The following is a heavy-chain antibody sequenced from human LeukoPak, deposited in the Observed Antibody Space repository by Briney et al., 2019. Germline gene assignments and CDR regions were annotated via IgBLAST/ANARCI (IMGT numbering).Heavy chain of an antibody. V-gene: IGHV1-69*06. D-gene: IGHD6-13*01. Sequence: GASVKVSCTASGGTFSSYAISWVRQAPGQGLEWVGGIIPIFGTANYAQKFQGRVTITADKSTSTAYMELSSLRSEDTAVYYCARTRSSSSSWYGQFDYWGQGTLVTVSS. CDR2: IIPIFGTA. CDR1: GGTFSSYA. CDR3: ARTRSSSSSWYGQFDY. J-gene: IGHJ4*02.